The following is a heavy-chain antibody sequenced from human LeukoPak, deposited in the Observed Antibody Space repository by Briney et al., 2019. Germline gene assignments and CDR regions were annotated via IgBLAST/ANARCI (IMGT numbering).Heavy chain of an antibody. J-gene: IGHJ4*02. CDR1: GYTFTGYY. Sequence: ASVTVSCKASGYTFTGYYMHWVRQAPGQGLEWMGWINPNSGGTNYAQKFQGRVTMTRDTSISTAYMELSRLRSDDTAVYYCARELRRFGSRRDGYNYLDYWGQGTLVTVSS. CDR3: ARELRRFGSRRDGYNYLDY. V-gene: IGHV1-2*02. CDR2: INPNSGGT. D-gene: IGHD5-24*01.